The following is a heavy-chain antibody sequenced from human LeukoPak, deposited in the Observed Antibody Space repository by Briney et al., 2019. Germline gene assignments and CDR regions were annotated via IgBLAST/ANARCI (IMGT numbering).Heavy chain of an antibody. CDR1: GFTFSRYG. D-gene: IGHD4-17*01. J-gene: IGHJ4*02. V-gene: IGHV3-30*02. CDR3: ARYGNAFDY. Sequence: GGSLRLSCAASGFTFSRYGMHWVRQAPGRGLEWVAFVRYDGTNKHYADSVKGRFTISRDNSKHTLHLQMNSLRAEDTAVYYCARYGNAFDYWGQGTLVTISS. CDR2: VRYDGTNK.